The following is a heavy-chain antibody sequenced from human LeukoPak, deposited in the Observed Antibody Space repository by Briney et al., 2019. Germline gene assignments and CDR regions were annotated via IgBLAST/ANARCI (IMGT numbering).Heavy chain of an antibody. J-gene: IGHJ4*02. V-gene: IGHV3-7*03. CDR1: GFIFSVHW. CDR3: ASLEPDY. CDR2: IKKDRSEK. Sequence: GGTLRFSCAASGFIFSVHWMSCVREAPGKGLEWVANIKKDRSEKYYVDSVKGRFTMSRDNAKNSLYLQMNSLRAEDTAVDYCASLEPDYWGQGTLVTVSS.